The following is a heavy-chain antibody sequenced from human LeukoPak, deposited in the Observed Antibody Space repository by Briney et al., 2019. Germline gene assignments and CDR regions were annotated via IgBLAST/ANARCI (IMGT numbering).Heavy chain of an antibody. CDR3: ARRRRRDSSGYSVYYFDY. CDR2: INHSGST. D-gene: IGHD3-22*01. J-gene: IGHJ4*02. V-gene: IGHV4-34*01. CDR1: GGSFSGYY. Sequence: PSETLSLTCAVYGGSFSGYYWSWIRQPPVKGLEWIGEINHSGSTNYNPSLKSRVTISVDTSKNQFSLKLSSVTAADTAVYYCARRRRRDSSGYSVYYFDYWGQGTLVTVSS.